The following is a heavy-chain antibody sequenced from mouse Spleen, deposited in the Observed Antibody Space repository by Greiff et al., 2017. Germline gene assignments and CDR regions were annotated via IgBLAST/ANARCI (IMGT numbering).Heavy chain of an antibody. D-gene: IGHD1-1*01. CDR1: GFNIKDYY. Sequence: EVQRVESGAELVRPGASVKLSCTASGFNIKDYYMHWVKQRPEQGLEWIGRIDPEDGDTEYAPKFQGKATMTADTSSNTAYLQLSSLTSEDTAVYYCTTGGTTMVEDAMDYWGQGTSVTVSS. CDR3: TTGGTTMVEDAMDY. J-gene: IGHJ4*01. V-gene: IGHV14-1*01. CDR2: IDPEDGDT.